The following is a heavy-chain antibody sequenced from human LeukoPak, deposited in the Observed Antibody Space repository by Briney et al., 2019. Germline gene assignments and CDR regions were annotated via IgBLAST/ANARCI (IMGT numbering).Heavy chain of an antibody. J-gene: IGHJ6*02. CDR2: IYYSGST. D-gene: IGHD1-26*01. CDR1: GGSISSYY. Sequence: SETLSLTCTVSGGSISSYYWSWIRQPPGKGLEWIGYIYYSGSTNYNPSLKSRVTISVDTSRNQFSLKLSSVTAADTAVYCCARGGTVRNGMDVWGQGTTVTVSS. CDR3: ARGGTVRNGMDV. V-gene: IGHV4-59*01.